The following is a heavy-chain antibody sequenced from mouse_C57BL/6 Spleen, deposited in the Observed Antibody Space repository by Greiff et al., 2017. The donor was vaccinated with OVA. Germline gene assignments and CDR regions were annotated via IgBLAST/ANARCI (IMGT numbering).Heavy chain of an antibody. J-gene: IGHJ2*01. D-gene: IGHD1-1*01. CDR3: ARGGYGSSIFDY. V-gene: IGHV5-16*01. Sequence: EVMLVESEGGLVQPGSSMKLSCTASGFTFSDYYMAWVRQVPEKGLEWVANINYDGSSTYYLDSLKSRFIISRDNAKNILYLQMSSLKSEDTATDYCARGGYGSSIFDYWGQGTTLTVSS. CDR1: GFTFSDYY. CDR2: INYDGSST.